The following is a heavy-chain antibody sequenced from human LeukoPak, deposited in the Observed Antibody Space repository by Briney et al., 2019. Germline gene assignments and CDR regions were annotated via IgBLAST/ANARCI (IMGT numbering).Heavy chain of an antibody. V-gene: IGHV3-33*01. Sequence: PGRSLRLSCAASGFTFSSYGMHWVRQAPGKGLEWVAVIWYDGSNKYYADSVKGRFTISRDNSKNTLYLQMNSLRAEDTAVYYCARDPGIDFWSGAYYYYGMDVWGQGTTVTVSS. J-gene: IGHJ6*02. CDR1: GFTFSSYG. D-gene: IGHD3-3*01. CDR3: ARDPGIDFWSGAYYYYGMDV. CDR2: IWYDGSNK.